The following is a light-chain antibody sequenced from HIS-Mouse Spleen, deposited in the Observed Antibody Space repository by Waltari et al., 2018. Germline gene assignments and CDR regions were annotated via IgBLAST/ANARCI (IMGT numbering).Light chain of an antibody. Sequence: DIVMTQSPDSLAVSLGERATINCKSSQSVLYSPNNKNYLAWYQQKPGQPPKLLIYWASTRESGVPDRFSGSGSGTEFTLTISSLQAEDVAVYYCQQYYTTPYTFGQGTKLEIK. CDR2: WAS. CDR3: QQYYTTPYT. J-gene: IGKJ2*01. CDR1: QSVLYSPNNKNY. V-gene: IGKV4-1*01.